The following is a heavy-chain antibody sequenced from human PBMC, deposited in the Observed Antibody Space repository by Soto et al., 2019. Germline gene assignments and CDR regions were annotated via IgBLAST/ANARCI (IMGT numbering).Heavy chain of an antibody. CDR2: ISAYNGNT. CDR3: ARENCSSTSRYVGGGPFDY. J-gene: IGHJ4*02. Sequence: ASVKVSCKASGYTFTSYGISWVRQAPGQGLEWMGWISAYNGNTNYAQKLQGRVTMTTDTSTSTAYMELRSLRSEDTAVYYCARENCSSTSRYVGGGPFDYWGQGTLVTVPS. CDR1: GYTFTSYG. V-gene: IGHV1-18*01. D-gene: IGHD2-2*01.